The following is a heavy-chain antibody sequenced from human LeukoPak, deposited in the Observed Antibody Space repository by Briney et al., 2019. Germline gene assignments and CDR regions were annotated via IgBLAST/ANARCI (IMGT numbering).Heavy chain of an antibody. CDR1: GYTFTGYY. Sequence: GASAKVSCKASGYTFTGYYMHWVRQAPGQGLERMGWINPNSGGTNYAQKFQGRVTMTRDTSISTAYMELSRLRSDDTAVYYCAREFRSGIAAAGSYYFDYWGQGTLVTASS. D-gene: IGHD6-13*01. CDR3: AREFRSGIAAAGSYYFDY. CDR2: INPNSGGT. V-gene: IGHV1-2*02. J-gene: IGHJ4*02.